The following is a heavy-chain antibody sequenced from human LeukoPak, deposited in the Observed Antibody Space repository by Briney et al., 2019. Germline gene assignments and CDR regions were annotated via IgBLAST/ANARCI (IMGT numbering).Heavy chain of an antibody. J-gene: IGHJ6*02. V-gene: IGHV4-30-2*01. CDR1: GGSISSGGYY. D-gene: IGHD6-19*01. Sequence: SQTLSLTCTVSGGSISSGGYYWSWIRQPPGKGLEWIGEINHSGSTNYNPSLKSRVTISVDTSKNQFSLKLSSVTAADTAVYYCAREGAVAAPHGMDVWGQGTTVTVSS. CDR3: AREGAVAAPHGMDV. CDR2: INHSGST.